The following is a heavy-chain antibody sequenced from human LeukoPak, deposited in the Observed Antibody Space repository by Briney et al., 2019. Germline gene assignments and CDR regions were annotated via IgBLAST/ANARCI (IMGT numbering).Heavy chain of an antibody. Sequence: GGSLRLSCVASGFAFSSYAMHWVRQAPGKGLEWVALISYDGSNKYYADSVKGRFTISRDNSKNTLYLQMNSLRAEDTAVYYCARGGVYSSGSYYLYYFEYWGQGTLVTVSS. D-gene: IGHD6-19*01. V-gene: IGHV3-30-3*01. CDR3: ARGGVYSSGSYYLYYFEY. CDR2: ISYDGSNK. CDR1: GFAFSSYA. J-gene: IGHJ4*02.